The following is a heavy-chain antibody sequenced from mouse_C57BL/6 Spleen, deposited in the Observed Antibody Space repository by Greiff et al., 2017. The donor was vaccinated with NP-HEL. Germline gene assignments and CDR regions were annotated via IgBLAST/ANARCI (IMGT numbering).Heavy chain of an antibody. CDR3: ARLVITTVPYAMDY. Sequence: QVQLQQSGAELARPGASVKLSCKASGYTFTSYGISWVKQRTGQGLEWIGEIYPRSGNTYYNEKFKGKATLTADKSSSTAYMELRSLTSEDSAVYFCARLVITTVPYAMDYWGQGTSVTVSS. CDR1: GYTFTSYG. D-gene: IGHD1-1*01. CDR2: IYPRSGNT. J-gene: IGHJ4*01. V-gene: IGHV1-81*01.